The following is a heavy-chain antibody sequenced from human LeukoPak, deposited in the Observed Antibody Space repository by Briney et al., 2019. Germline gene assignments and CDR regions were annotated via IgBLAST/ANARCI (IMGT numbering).Heavy chain of an antibody. CDR1: GYTFTSYG. CDR3: ARDRVGCSSTSCLDYYYYYMDV. V-gene: IGHV1-18*01. D-gene: IGHD2-2*01. J-gene: IGHJ6*03. CDR2: ISAYNGNT. Sequence: ASVKVSCKASGYTFTSYGISRVRQAPGQGLEWMGWISAYNGNTNYAQKLQGRVTMTTDTSTSTAYMELRSLRSDDTAVYYCARDRVGCSSTSCLDYYYYYMDVWGKGTTVTVSS.